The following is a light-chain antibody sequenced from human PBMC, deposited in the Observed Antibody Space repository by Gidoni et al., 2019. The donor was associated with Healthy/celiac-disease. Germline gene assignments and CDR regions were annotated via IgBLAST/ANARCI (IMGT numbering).Light chain of an antibody. CDR1: QSVLYSSNNKNY. CDR3: QQYYSTLWT. CDR2: WAS. J-gene: IGKJ1*01. Sequence: DIVMTHPPDSLAVSLGERATINCKSSQSVLYSSNNKNYLAWYQQKPGQPPKLLIYWASTRESGVPDRFSGSGSGTDFTLTISSLQAEDVAVYYCQQYYSTLWTFGQGTKVEIK. V-gene: IGKV4-1*01.